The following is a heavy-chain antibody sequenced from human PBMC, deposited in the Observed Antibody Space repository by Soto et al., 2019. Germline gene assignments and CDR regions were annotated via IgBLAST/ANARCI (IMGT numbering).Heavy chain of an antibody. D-gene: IGHD3-22*01. J-gene: IGHJ3*02. CDR2: INSDGSST. Sequence: GGSLILSCAASGFTFSSYWMHWVRQAPGKGLVWVSRINSDGSSTSYADSVKGRFTISRDNAKNTLYLQMNSLRAEDTAVYYCARDRPYYYDSSGYPDAFYIWGQGTMVTVSS. CDR1: GFTFSSYW. V-gene: IGHV3-74*01. CDR3: ARDRPYYYDSSGYPDAFYI.